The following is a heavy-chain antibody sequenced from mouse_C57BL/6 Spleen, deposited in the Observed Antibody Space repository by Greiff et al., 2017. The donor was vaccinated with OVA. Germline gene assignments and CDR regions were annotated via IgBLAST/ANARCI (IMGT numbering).Heavy chain of an antibody. Sequence: VKLVESGPGLVQPSQSLSITCTVSGFSLTSYGVHWVRQSPGKGLEWLGVIWSGGSTDYNAAFISRLSINKDNSKSQVFFKMNSLQADDTAIYYCARNGYDYDVERDYYFDYWGQGTTLTVSS. CDR2: IWSGGST. J-gene: IGHJ2*01. CDR3: ARNGYDYDVERDYYFDY. V-gene: IGHV2-2*01. CDR1: GFSLTSYG. D-gene: IGHD2-4*01.